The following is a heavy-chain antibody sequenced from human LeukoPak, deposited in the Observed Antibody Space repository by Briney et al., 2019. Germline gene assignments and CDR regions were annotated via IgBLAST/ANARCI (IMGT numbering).Heavy chain of an antibody. J-gene: IGHJ5*02. CDR1: GYTFTSYD. CDR3: ARRFRVGATPNWFDP. CDR2: MNPNSGNT. Sequence: ASVKVSCKASGYTFTSYDINWVRQATGQGLEWMGWMNPNSGNTGFAQKFQGRVTMTRNTSISTAYMELSSLRSEDTAVYYCARRFRVGATPNWFDPWGQGTLVTVSS. D-gene: IGHD1-26*01. V-gene: IGHV1-8*01.